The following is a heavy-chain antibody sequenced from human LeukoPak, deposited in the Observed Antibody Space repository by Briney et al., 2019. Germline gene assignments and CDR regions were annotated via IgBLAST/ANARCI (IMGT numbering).Heavy chain of an antibody. V-gene: IGHV4-59*01. CDR1: GGSISSYY. Sequence: SETLSLTCTVSGGSISSYYWSWIRQPPGKGLEWIGYIYYSGSTNYNPSLKSRVTISVDTYKNQFSLKLSSVTAADTAVYYCARDKGSGWYDYWGQGTLVTVSS. J-gene: IGHJ4*02. D-gene: IGHD6-19*01. CDR3: ARDKGSGWYDY. CDR2: IYYSGST.